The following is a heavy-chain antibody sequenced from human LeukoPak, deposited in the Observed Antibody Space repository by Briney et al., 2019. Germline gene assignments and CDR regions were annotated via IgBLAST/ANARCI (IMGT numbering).Heavy chain of an antibody. Sequence: PGGSLRLSCAASGFTFSSYAMHWVRQAPGKGLEWVAVISYDGSNKYYADSVKGRFTISRDNAKNTLYLQMKSLGDEDTAVYYCARAQAVAGTGGFDPWGQGTLVTVSS. CDR2: ISYDGSNK. D-gene: IGHD6-19*01. CDR3: ARAQAVAGTGGFDP. V-gene: IGHV3-30*04. J-gene: IGHJ5*02. CDR1: GFTFSSYA.